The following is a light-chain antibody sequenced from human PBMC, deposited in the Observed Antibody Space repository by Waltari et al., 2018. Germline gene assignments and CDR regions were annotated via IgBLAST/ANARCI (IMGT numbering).Light chain of an antibody. CDR2: EDN. CDR1: SGSIASNS. CDR3: QSYDSSNRDVV. Sequence: NFMLTQPHSVSESPGKTVTISCTRSSGSIASNSVQLYQQRPGSSPTTVIYEDNQRPSGVPDRFSGSIDSSSNSASLTISGLKTEDEADFYCQSYDSSNRDVVFGGGTKLTVL. V-gene: IGLV6-57*01. J-gene: IGLJ2*01.